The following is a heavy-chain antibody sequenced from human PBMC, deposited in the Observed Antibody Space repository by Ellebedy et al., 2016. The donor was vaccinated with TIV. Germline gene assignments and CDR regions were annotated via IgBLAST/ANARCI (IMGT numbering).Heavy chain of an antibody. Sequence: PSETLSLTCSFSGTSISSSYWSWIRQSPDKGLEWIGHIFYSGNTDYNPSLKSRVTISVDTSKSQLSLTLTSMTAADTAVYYCARHNRHYGSLITMFRGARHPSYWYFDLWGRGTVVTVSS. CDR1: GTSISSSY. CDR3: ARHNRHYGSLITMFRGARHPSYWYFDL. D-gene: IGHD3-10*01. V-gene: IGHV4-59*08. J-gene: IGHJ2*01. CDR2: IFYSGNT.